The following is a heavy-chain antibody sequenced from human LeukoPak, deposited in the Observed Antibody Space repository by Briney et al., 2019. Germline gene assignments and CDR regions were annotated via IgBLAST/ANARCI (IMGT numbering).Heavy chain of an antibody. CDR1: GFTFSSYA. J-gene: IGHJ4*02. D-gene: IGHD1-26*01. Sequence: PGRSLRLSCAASGFTFSSYAMHWVRQAPGKGLEWVSAISVSGGSTYYADSVKGRFTISRDNSKNTLYLQMNSLRAEDPAVYYCAKRFGLWEGEDYWGQGTLVTVSS. CDR2: ISVSGGST. V-gene: IGHV3-23*01. CDR3: AKRFGLWEGEDY.